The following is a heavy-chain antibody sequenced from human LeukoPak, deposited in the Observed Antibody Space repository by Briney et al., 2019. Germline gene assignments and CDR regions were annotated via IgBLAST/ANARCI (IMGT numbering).Heavy chain of an antibody. CDR2: VIPIFGTA. V-gene: IGHV1-69*13. CDR3: ARTWIQLWSQAYYSYGMDV. CDR1: GGTFSSYA. Sequence: SVKVSCKASGGTFSSYAISWVRQAPGQGVWWMGGVIPIFGTANYAQKFQGRVTITADESTSTAYMELSSLRSEDTAVYYCARTWIQLWSQAYYSYGMDVWGQGTTVTVSS. J-gene: IGHJ6*02. D-gene: IGHD5-18*01.